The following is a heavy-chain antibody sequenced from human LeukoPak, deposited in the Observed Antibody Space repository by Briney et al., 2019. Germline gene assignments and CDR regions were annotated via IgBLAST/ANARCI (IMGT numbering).Heavy chain of an antibody. CDR2: IYYSGST. J-gene: IGHJ4*02. CDR1: GGSISSYY. Sequence: SETLSLTCTVSGGSISSYYWSWIRQPPGKGLEWIGYIYYSGSTNYNPSLKSRVTISVDTSKNQFSLKLSSVTAADTAVYYCARGRIATAGTQLFDYWGQGTLLTVSS. V-gene: IGHV4-59*01. CDR3: ARGRIATAGTQLFDY. D-gene: IGHD6-13*01.